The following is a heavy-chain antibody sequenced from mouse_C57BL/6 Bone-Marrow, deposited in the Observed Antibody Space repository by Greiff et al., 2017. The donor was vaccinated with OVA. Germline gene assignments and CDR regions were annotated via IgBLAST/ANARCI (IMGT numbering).Heavy chain of an antibody. J-gene: IGHJ3*01. Sequence: QVQLQPGAELVKPGASVKMSCKASGYTFTSYWITWVKQRPGQGLEWIGDIYPGSGSTNYNEKFKSKATLTVDTSSSTAYMQLSSLTSEDSAVYYCAVQLRLRFAYWGQGTLVTVSA. V-gene: IGHV1-55*01. CDR3: AVQLRLRFAY. D-gene: IGHD3-2*02. CDR2: IYPGSGST. CDR1: GYTFTSYW.